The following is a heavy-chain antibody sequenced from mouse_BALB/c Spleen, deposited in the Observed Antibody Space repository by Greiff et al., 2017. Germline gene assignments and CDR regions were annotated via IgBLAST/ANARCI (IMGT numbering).Heavy chain of an antibody. CDR3: ASGVTTFAY. Sequence: VQLKESGPGLVKPSQSLSLTCTVTGYSITSDYAWNWIRQFPGNKLEWMGYISYSGSTSYNPSLKSRISITRDTSKNQFFLQLNSVTTEDTATYYCASGVTTFAYWGQGTLVTVSA. J-gene: IGHJ3*01. V-gene: IGHV3-2*02. CDR2: ISYSGST. D-gene: IGHD2-2*01. CDR1: GYSITSDYA.